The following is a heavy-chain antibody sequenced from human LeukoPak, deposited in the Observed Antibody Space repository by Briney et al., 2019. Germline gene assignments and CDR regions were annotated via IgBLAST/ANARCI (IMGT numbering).Heavy chain of an antibody. D-gene: IGHD6-13*01. CDR3: ALAGGGGRAFAI. Sequence: PGGSLRPSCAASGFAFSCYSMNWVRQAPGNRLEWVSSISSSSSYIYYADSVKGRFTISRDNAKKSLYPQMNRPRAEDTAVYSCALAGGGGRAFAIWGQGTIVTVSS. V-gene: IGHV3-21*01. J-gene: IGHJ3*02. CDR2: ISSSSSYI. CDR1: GFAFSCYS.